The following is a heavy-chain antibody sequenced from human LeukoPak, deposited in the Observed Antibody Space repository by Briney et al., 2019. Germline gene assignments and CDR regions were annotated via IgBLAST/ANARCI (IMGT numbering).Heavy chain of an antibody. CDR3: AKEVKLRGAPYGTVDY. CDR1: EFTFSNYW. J-gene: IGHJ4*02. D-gene: IGHD3-10*01. V-gene: IGHV3-30*18. CDR2: ISFDGNIK. Sequence: PGGSLRLSCEASEFTFSNYWMSWVRQALGKGLDWVAVISFDGNIKYYADSVKGRFTISRDTSKNTLYLQMNSLRVDDTAVYYCAKEVKLRGAPYGTVDYWGQGTLVTVSS.